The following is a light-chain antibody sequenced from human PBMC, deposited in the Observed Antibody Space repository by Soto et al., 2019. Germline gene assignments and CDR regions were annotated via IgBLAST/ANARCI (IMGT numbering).Light chain of an antibody. V-gene: IGKV1-5*03. J-gene: IGKJ1*01. CDR3: QQYITHPYA. Sequence: DLQMTQSPSTLSASVGDRVTITCRASQSTSTWLAWYQQRPGKTPKLLISEASKLESGVPSRLSGSGSATEFTLTISSLQPDDFATYYCQQYITHPYAFGQGTKVEIK. CDR1: QSTSTW. CDR2: EAS.